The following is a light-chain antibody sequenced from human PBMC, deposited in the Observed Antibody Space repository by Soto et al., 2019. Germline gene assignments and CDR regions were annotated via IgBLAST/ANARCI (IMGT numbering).Light chain of an antibody. CDR1: QSVSNNY. CDR2: GAS. J-gene: IGKJ1*01. Sequence: EIALTQFTGTLALRVGKGGRFCCTASQSVSNNYLAWYQQKPGQAPRLLIYGASNRATGIPDRFSGSGSGTDFGLPIRHLEPEDFAVYECQQYGSAGTFGQGTKVDIK. CDR3: QQYGSAGT. V-gene: IGKV3-20*01.